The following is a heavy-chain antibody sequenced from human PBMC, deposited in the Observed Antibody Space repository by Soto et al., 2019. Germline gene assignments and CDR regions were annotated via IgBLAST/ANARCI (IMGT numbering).Heavy chain of an antibody. J-gene: IGHJ4*02. V-gene: IGHV3-30-3*01. CDR1: GFTFSSYA. Sequence: QVQLVESGGGVVQPGRSLRLSCAASGFTFSSYAMHWVRQAPGKGLELVAVISYDGSNKYYADSVKGRFTISRDNSKNTLYLQMNSLRAEDTAVYYCARSSGPHGPFDYWGQGTLVTVSS. CDR3: ARSSGPHGPFDY. CDR2: ISYDGSNK. D-gene: IGHD6-19*01.